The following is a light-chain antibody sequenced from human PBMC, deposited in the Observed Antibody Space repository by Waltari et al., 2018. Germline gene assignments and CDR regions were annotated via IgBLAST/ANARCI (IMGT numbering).Light chain of an antibody. V-gene: IGKV3-20*01. CDR2: LAS. Sequence: EIVLTQSPGTLSLSPGERATLSCRASQSVSNSLAWYQQKPGQAPRLLIYLASSRATGVPARFSGSGSATAFTLTISRLEPEDFAVYYCQQYGRFPVTFGQGTRLEIK. CDR3: QQYGRFPVT. CDR1: QSVSNS. J-gene: IGKJ5*01.